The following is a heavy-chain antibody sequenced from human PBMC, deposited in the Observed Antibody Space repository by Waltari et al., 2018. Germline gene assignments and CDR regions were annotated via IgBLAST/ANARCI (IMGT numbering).Heavy chain of an antibody. CDR2: IKQDGSEK. J-gene: IGHJ4*02. V-gene: IGHV3-7*01. CDR3: ARRNGCDY. D-gene: IGHD6-19*01. Sequence: EVQLVESGGGLVQPGGSLRLSCAASGFTFSDNWMTWVRQAPGKGLEWVANIKQDGSEKYYVDSVKGRFTISRDNAKNSLYLQMNSLRAEDSAVYYCARRNGCDYWGQGTLVTVSS. CDR1: GFTFSDNW.